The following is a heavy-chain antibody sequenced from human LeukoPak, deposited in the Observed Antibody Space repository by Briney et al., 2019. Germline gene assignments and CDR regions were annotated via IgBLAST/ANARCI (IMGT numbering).Heavy chain of an antibody. CDR1: GGSISSSSYY. Sequence: SETLSLTCTVSGGSISSSSYYWGWIRQPPGKGLEWIGSIYYSGSTYYNPSLKNRVTISVDTSKNQFSLKLSSVTAADTAVCYCARYGDYSYYYGMDVWGQGTTVTVSS. V-gene: IGHV4-39*07. CDR2: IYYSGST. D-gene: IGHD4-17*01. CDR3: ARYGDYSYYYGMDV. J-gene: IGHJ6*02.